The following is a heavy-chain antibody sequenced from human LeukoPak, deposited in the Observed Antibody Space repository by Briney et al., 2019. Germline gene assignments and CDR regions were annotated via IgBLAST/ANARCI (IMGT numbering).Heavy chain of an antibody. D-gene: IGHD1-7*01. J-gene: IGHJ5*02. CDR1: GGSTSLGRDY. CDR2: LYYSGST. V-gene: IGHV4-39*01. Sequence: PETLSPTCTVSGGSTSLGRDYAGCLSQPPGSWLERLRRLYYSGSTYYTPSLKSRVTISIDTSKNLSSLKLSSVTAADTAVYYCASQSLTGTTGWFDPWGQGTLVTVSS. CDR3: ASQSLTGTTGWFDP.